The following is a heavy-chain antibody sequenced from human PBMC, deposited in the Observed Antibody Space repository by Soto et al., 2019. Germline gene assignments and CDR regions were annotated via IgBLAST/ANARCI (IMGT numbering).Heavy chain of an antibody. CDR2: IYYSGST. J-gene: IGHJ4*02. CDR1: GGSISSGGYY. Sequence: SETLSLTCTVSGGSISSGGYYWTWIRQHPGKGLEWIGYIYYSGSTYYNPSLQSRVTMSVDRSRNQFSLKLNSVTAADTAVYYCARVRREYDNSGPVDYWGQGTLVTVSS. D-gene: IGHD3-22*01. CDR3: ARVRREYDNSGPVDY. V-gene: IGHV4-31*03.